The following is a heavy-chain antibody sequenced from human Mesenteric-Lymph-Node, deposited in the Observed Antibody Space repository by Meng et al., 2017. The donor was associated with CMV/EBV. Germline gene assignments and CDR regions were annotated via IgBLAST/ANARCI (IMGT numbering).Heavy chain of an antibody. Sequence: ASVKVSCKASGYTFTGYYMHWVRQAPGQGLEWMGWISAYNGKTDYAQKLQGRVTMTTDTSTSTAYMELRSLRSDDTAVYYCAGPSVDITMAYWGQGTLVTVSS. CDR2: ISAYNGKT. D-gene: IGHD5-18*01. V-gene: IGHV1-18*04. J-gene: IGHJ4*02. CDR1: GYTFTGYY. CDR3: AGPSVDITMAY.